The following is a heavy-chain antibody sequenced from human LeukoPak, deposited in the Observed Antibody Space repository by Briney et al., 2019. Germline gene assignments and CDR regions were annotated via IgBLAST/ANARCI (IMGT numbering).Heavy chain of an antibody. CDR2: ISGSGGST. J-gene: IGHJ6*02. V-gene: IGHV3-23*01. Sequence: PGGSLRLSCAASGFTFSSYAMSWVRQAPGKGLEWVSAISGSGGSTYYADSVKGRFTISRDNSKNTLYLQMNSLRAEDTAVYYCANSRGSVADCSSTSCYSFSCYYGMDVWGQGTTVTVSS. CDR3: ANSRGSVADCSSTSCYSFSCYYGMDV. CDR1: GFTFSSYA. D-gene: IGHD2-2*02.